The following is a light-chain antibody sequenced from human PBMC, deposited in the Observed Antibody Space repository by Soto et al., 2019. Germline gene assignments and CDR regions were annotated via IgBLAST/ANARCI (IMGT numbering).Light chain of an antibody. V-gene: IGKV3-15*01. Sequence: EIVLTQSPATLSVSPGESATLSCRASQSISSNKLAWYQQKPGQAPRLLLFGVSNRATGIPARFSGSGSGTDFSLTISRLQSEDFAVYYCQQYDYWPRTFGQGTKVDIK. CDR1: QSISSN. CDR3: QQYDYWPRT. CDR2: GVS. J-gene: IGKJ1*01.